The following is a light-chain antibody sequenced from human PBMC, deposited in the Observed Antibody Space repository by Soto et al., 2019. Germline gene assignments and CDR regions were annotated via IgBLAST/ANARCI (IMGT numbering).Light chain of an antibody. Sequence: EIVLTQSPGTLSLSPGERATLSCRASQSVRSSYLAWYQQKPGQAPRLLIYGASSRVTGIPDRFSGSGSGTDFTLTISRLEPEDFAVYYCQQYATSPALTFGGGTKVEIK. CDR2: GAS. CDR1: QSVRSSY. V-gene: IGKV3-20*01. J-gene: IGKJ4*01. CDR3: QQYATSPALT.